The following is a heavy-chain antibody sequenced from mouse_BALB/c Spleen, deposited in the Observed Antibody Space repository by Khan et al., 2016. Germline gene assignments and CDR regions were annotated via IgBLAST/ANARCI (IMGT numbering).Heavy chain of an antibody. J-gene: IGHJ4*01. D-gene: IGHD1-1*01. V-gene: IGHV3-8*02. CDR1: GDSITSGY. CDR2: ITYSGST. CDR3: ARYDGSSDVRRMDY. Sequence: EVQLQESGPSLVKPSQALSLTCSVTGDSITSGYWNWIRKFPGIKLEYMGYITYSGSTNYNPSLKSRISLTPDNSKNHYFLQLISWTTEDTATYSCARYDGSSDVRRMDYWGQGTSVTVSS.